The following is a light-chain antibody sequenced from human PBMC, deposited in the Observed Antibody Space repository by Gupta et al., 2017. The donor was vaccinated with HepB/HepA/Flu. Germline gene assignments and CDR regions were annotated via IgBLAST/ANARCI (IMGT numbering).Light chain of an antibody. CDR1: SSDVDSYNR. CDR2: DVN. V-gene: IGLV2-18*02. CDR3: SSDASGSTWL. J-gene: IGLJ3*02. Sequence: QSALTQSPSVSGSPGQSVTISCTVTSSDVDSYNRVSWYQQPPGTAPKLLIYDVNIRPSGVPDRFSGSKSGNTASLTISGLQADDEADYYCSSDASGSTWLFGGGTKLTVL.